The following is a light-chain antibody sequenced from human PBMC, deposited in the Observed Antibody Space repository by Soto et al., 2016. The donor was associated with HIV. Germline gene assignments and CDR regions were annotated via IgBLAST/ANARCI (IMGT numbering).Light chain of an antibody. Sequence: SYELTQPPSVSVAPGKTARITCGGNNIGSKSVHWYQQKPGQAPVLVVYDDSDRPLGIPERFSGSNSGNTATLTISRVEAGDEADYYCQVWDRSSDHVVFGGGTKLSVL. J-gene: IGLJ2*01. CDR3: QVWDRSSDHVV. CDR2: DDS. CDR1: NIGSKS. V-gene: IGLV3-21*03.